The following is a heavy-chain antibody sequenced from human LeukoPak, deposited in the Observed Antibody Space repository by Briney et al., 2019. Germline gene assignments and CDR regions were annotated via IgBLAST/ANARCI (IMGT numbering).Heavy chain of an antibody. Sequence: GGSLRLSCAASGFTFSDYYMSWIRQAPGKGLEWVSYISSSSGYTNYADSVKGRFTISRDDAKNSLYLQMNSLRAEDTAVYYCARGATTAGSGGFGSYYYYYGMDVWGQGTTVTVSS. J-gene: IGHJ6*02. CDR2: ISSSSGYT. V-gene: IGHV3-11*05. D-gene: IGHD2-15*01. CDR1: GFTFSDYY. CDR3: ARGATTAGSGGFGSYYYYYGMDV.